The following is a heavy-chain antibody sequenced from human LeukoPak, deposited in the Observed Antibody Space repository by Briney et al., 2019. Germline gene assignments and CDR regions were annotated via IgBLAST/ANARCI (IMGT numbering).Heavy chain of an antibody. CDR2: IKQDGSEK. Sequence: PGGSLRLSCAASGFTFSSYWMSWVRQAPGKGLEWVANIKQDGSEKYYVDSVKGRFTISRDNAKNSLYLQMNSLRAEDTAVYYCARDGLNEWELYNDYWGQGTLVTVSS. CDR1: GFTFSSYW. CDR3: ARDGLNEWELYNDY. V-gene: IGHV3-7*01. J-gene: IGHJ4*02. D-gene: IGHD1-26*01.